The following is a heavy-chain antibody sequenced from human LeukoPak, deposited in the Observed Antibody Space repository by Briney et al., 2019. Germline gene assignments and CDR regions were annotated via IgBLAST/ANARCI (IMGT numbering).Heavy chain of an antibody. Sequence: TSETLSLTCTVSGGSISIGGYYWSWIRQHPGKGLEWIGYIYYSGSTYYNPSLKSRVTISVDTSKNQFSLKLSSVTAADTAVYYCARDRAVVTRYFDYWGQGTLVTVSS. CDR1: GGSISIGGYY. D-gene: IGHD4-23*01. V-gene: IGHV4-31*03. CDR2: IYYSGST. CDR3: ARDRAVVTRYFDY. J-gene: IGHJ4*02.